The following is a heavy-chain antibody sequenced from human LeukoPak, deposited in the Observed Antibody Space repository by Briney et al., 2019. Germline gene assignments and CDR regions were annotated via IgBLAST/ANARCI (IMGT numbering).Heavy chain of an antibody. CDR2: INPSGGST. V-gene: IGHV1-46*01. J-gene: IGHJ4*02. Sequence: ASVKVSCKASGYTFTGYYMHWVRQAPGQGLEWMGIINPSGGSTSYAQKFQGRVTMTRDMSTSTVYMELSSLRSEDTAVYYCAREETYYYGSGSYYFPIYWGQGTLVTVSS. CDR1: GYTFTGYY. CDR3: AREETYYYGSGSYYFPIY. D-gene: IGHD3-10*01.